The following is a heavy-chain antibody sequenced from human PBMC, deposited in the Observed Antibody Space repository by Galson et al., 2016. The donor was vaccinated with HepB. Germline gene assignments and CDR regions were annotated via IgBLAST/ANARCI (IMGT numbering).Heavy chain of an antibody. CDR2: IDPSDSYT. CDR3: AIRLYSSGSFDY. Sequence: QSGAEVKKPGESLRISCMGSGYNFITYWISWVRQMPGKGLEWMGSIDPSDSYTNYSPSFQGHVTISTDRSISTAYLQWSSLKASDTAIYHCAIRLYSSGSFDYWGQGTLVTVSS. CDR1: GYNFITYW. J-gene: IGHJ4*02. V-gene: IGHV5-10-1*01. D-gene: IGHD6-19*01.